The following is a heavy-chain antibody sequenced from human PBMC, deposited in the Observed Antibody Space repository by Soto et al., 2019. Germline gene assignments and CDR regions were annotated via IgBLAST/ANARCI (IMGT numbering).Heavy chain of an antibody. J-gene: IGHJ4*02. V-gene: IGHV4-34*01. CDR3: ARGMGFNFAY. Sequence: QVQLQQWGAGLLKPSETLSLTCAVYGGSFSGYYWSWIRQPPGKGLEWIGEINHSGSTNYNPSLKGRVTISVDTSKTQFSLKLSSVTAADTAVYYCARGMGFNFAYWGQGTLVTVSS. CDR2: INHSGST. D-gene: IGHD3-10*01. CDR1: GGSFSGYY.